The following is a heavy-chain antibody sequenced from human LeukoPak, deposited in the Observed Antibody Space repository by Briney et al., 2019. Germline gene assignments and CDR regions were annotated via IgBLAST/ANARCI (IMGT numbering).Heavy chain of an antibody. CDR1: GYTFTGYY. D-gene: IGHD3-22*01. V-gene: IGHV1-2*02. CDR3: ARVGSGYSSFYFDY. J-gene: IGHJ4*02. Sequence: GASVKVSCKASGYTFTGYYMHWVRQAPGQGLEWMGWINPNRGGTNYAQKFQGRVTMTRDTSISTAYMELSRLRSDDTAVYYCARVGSGYSSFYFDYWGQGTLVTVSS. CDR2: INPNRGGT.